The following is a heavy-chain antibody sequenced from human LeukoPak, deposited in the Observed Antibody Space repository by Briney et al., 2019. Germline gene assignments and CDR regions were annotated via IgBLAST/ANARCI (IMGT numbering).Heavy chain of an antibody. J-gene: IGHJ4*02. V-gene: IGHV1-2*02. CDR1: GYTFADYY. Sequence: ASVKLSCKASGYTFADYYVHWVRQALGQGLEGMGWINPKTNGTNFALKFLGRVTMTRDTSISTAYMELTSLRSDDTALYYCARSKRRGDLLDYWGQGILVTVSS. CDR3: ARSKRRGDLLDY. D-gene: IGHD2-21*02. CDR2: INPKTNGT.